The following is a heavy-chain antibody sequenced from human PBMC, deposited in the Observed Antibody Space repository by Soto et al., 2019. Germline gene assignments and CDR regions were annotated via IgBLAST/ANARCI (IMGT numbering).Heavy chain of an antibody. J-gene: IGHJ4*02. CDR2: IKGDEIST. D-gene: IGHD3-10*01. Sequence: EVQLVESGGGLVQSGGSLRLSCAASGFTFSSYWIHWVRQAPGKGLVWVSRIKGDEISTNYAYSVKGRFTISRDNAKDTVFLQMSDLRAEDSAVYYCARGALVRYYNDYWGQGILVTVSS. CDR3: ARGALVRYYNDY. V-gene: IGHV3-74*01. CDR1: GFTFSSYW.